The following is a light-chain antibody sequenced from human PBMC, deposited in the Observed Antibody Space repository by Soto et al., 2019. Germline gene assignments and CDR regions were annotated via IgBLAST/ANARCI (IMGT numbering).Light chain of an antibody. V-gene: IGLV2-14*03. CDR2: DVD. CDR3: CSYSGSSTIVV. CDR1: SSDVGGYNF. J-gene: IGLJ2*01. Sequence: QSALTQPASVSGSPGQSITISCTGTSSDVGGYNFVSWYQQHPGKAPRLMIFDVDNRPSGVSTRFSDSKSGNTASLTLSGLQAEDEADYYCCSYSGSSTIVVFGGGTKLTVL.